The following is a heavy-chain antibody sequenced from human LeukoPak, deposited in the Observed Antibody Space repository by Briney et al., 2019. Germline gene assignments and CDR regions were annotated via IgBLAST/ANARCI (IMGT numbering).Heavy chain of an antibody. J-gene: IGHJ5*02. CDR1: GYTFSSYA. CDR2: ISGSGGST. D-gene: IGHD2-2*01. CDR3: AKDRDIVVVPAAHNWFDP. V-gene: IGHV3-23*01. Sequence: GGSLRLSCAASGYTFSSYAMSWVRQAPGKGLEWVSAISGSGGSTYYADSVKGRFTISRDNSKNTLYLQMNSLRAEDTAIYYCAKDRDIVVVPAAHNWFDPWGQGTLVTVSS.